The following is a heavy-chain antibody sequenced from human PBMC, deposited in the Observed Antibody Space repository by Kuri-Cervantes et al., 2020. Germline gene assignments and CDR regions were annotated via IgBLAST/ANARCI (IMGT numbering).Heavy chain of an antibody. CDR1: GGSISSSSYY. D-gene: IGHD3-10*01. CDR3: ARRYYGSDAFDI. J-gene: IGHJ3*02. CDR2: IYYSGST. Sequence: SETLSLTCTVSGGSISSSSYYWGWIRQPPGKGLEWIGSIYYSGSTYYNPSLKSRVTISVDTSKNQFSLKLSSVTAADTAVYYCARRYYGSDAFDIWGQGTMVTDSS. V-gene: IGHV4-39*01.